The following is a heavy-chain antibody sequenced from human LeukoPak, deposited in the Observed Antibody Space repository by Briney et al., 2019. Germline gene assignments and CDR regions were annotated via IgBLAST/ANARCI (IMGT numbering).Heavy chain of an antibody. J-gene: IGHJ4*02. V-gene: IGHV1-46*01. CDR3: ARVAVAQYYFDY. CDR2: ISPTDGST. Sequence: ASVKVSCKASGYTFTSYYLHWVRQAPGQGLEWMGIISPTDGSTVDAQQFQGRVTMTTDTSTNTVYVELRSLRSDDTAVYYCARVAVAQYYFDYWGQGTLVTVSS. D-gene: IGHD4-23*01. CDR1: GYTFTSYY.